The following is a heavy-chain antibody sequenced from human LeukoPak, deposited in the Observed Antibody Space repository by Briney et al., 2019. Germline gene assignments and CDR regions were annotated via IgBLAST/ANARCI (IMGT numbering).Heavy chain of an antibody. J-gene: IGHJ4*02. V-gene: IGHV3-7*01. CDR1: GCTFSGYW. Sequence: AGGSLRLSCAASGCTFSGYWMSWVRQAPGKGLEWVANIKQDGSEENYVGSVRGRFIISRDNAKNSLYLQMNSLRVDDTAVYYCARDGYASGSHDYWGQGTLVTVSS. CDR2: IKQDGSEE. D-gene: IGHD3-10*01. CDR3: ARDGYASGSHDY.